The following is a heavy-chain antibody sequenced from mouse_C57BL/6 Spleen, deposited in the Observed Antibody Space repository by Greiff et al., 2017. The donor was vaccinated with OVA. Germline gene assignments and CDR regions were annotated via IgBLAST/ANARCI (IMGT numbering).Heavy chain of an antibody. V-gene: IGHV3-6*01. CDR2: ISYDGSN. CDR3: ARRRVTSFDY. CDR1: GYSITSGYY. D-gene: IGHD2-3*01. Sequence: EESGPGLVKPSQSLSLTCSVTGYSITSGYYWNWIRQFPGNKLEWMGYISYDGSNNYNPSPKNRISITRDTSKNQFFLKLNSVTTEDTATYYCARRRVTSFDYWGQGTTLTVSS. J-gene: IGHJ2*01.